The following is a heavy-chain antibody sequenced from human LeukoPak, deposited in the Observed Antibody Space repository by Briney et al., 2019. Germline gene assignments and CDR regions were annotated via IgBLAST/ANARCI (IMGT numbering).Heavy chain of an antibody. D-gene: IGHD3-3*01. V-gene: IGHV4-39*07. CDR1: GGSISSSSYY. J-gene: IGHJ4*02. CDR3: ARITDFWSGYYDY. CDR2: IYYSGST. Sequence: SETLSLTCTVSGGSISSSSYYWGWIRQPPGKGLEWIGSIYYSGSTYYNPSLKSRVTISVDTSKNQFSLKLSSVIAADTAVYYCARITDFWSGYYDYWGQGTLVTVSS.